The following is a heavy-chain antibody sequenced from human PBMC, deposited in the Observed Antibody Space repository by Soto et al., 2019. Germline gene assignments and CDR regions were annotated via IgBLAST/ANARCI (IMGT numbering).Heavy chain of an antibody. CDR3: ARRGFMGATTIDY. Sequence: SETLSLTCAAYGGSFSGYYWTWIRQPPGTGLEWIGEINHSGSTNYNPSLKSRVTISVDTSKNQFSLKLTSVTAADTAVYYCARRGFMGATTIDYWGQGTLVTVPQ. D-gene: IGHD1-26*01. CDR2: INHSGST. V-gene: IGHV4-34*01. CDR1: GGSFSGYY. J-gene: IGHJ4*02.